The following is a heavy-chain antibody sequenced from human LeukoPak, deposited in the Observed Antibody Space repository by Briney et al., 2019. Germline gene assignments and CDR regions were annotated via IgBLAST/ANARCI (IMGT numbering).Heavy chain of an antibody. J-gene: IGHJ5*02. V-gene: IGHV3-23*01. CDR3: VKSNILATIRVFAS. D-gene: IGHD5-12*01. Sequence: GGSLRLSCIVSGFTFSNYAMSWVRQAPGKGLEYVSAISGTGGTTYYADSVKGRFTISRDNAKNTLFLQTNSLRAEHTAVFYWVKSNILATIRVFASWGQGTRVTVSS. CDR1: GFTFSNYA. CDR2: ISGTGGTT.